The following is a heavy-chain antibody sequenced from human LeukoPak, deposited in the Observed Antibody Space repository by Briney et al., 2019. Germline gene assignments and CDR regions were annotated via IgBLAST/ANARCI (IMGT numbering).Heavy chain of an antibody. CDR2: VNNDETRT. J-gene: IGHJ4*02. Sequence: GSLRLSCAASGLTFNGYWMHWVRQAPGKGLVWVSCVNNDETRTTYADSVKGRFTISRDNAKNALYLQMNSLRGEDTAVYYCARGGSYSTGSMAYWGPGTLVTVSS. CDR3: ARGGSYSTGSMAY. V-gene: IGHV3-74*01. CDR1: GLTFNGYW. D-gene: IGHD1-26*01.